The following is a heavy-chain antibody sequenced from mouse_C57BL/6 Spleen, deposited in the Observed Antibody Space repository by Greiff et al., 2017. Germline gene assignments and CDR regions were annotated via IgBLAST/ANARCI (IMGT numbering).Heavy chain of an antibody. CDR2: ISSGGSYT. CDR3: ARQRNGIDY. Sequence: DVMLVESGGDLVKPGGSLKLSCAASGFTFSSYGMSWVRQTPDKRLEWVATISSGGSYTYYPDSVKGRFTISRDNAKNTLYLQMSSLKSEDTAMYYCARQRNGIDYWGQGTTLTVSS. D-gene: IGHD2-1*01. CDR1: GFTFSSYG. J-gene: IGHJ2*01. V-gene: IGHV5-6*02.